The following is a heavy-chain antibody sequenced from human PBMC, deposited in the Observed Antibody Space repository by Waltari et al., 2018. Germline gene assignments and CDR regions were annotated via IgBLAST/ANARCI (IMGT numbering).Heavy chain of an antibody. V-gene: IGHV3-15*01. CDR1: GFRFPPAW. J-gene: IGHJ4*01. Sequence: EVQMVESGGGSLKPGDSLRLPCVPSGFRFPPAWLPWVRQAPGKGLEWVGRIKSQNDGATTDFAASVRGRFSISRDDSQNMVFLQMNSLRTEDTAVYYCTTLDAPWGGWGHGTLVTVSS. D-gene: IGHD7-27*01. CDR2: IKSQNDGATT. CDR3: TTLDAPWGG.